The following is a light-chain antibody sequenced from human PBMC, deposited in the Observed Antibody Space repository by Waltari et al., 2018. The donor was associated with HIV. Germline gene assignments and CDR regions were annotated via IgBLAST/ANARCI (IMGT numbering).Light chain of an antibody. CDR1: QSVGRD. CDR3: QQYNHWPLT. CDR2: GAS. J-gene: IGKJ4*01. Sequence: ETVMTQSPDILSVSPGERPTLSCRASQSVGRDVAWHQQKPGQAPRLLIYGASSRATGIPARFSASGSGTEFILTISSLQSEDFAVYFCQQYNHWPLTFGGGTKVEIK. V-gene: IGKV3-15*01.